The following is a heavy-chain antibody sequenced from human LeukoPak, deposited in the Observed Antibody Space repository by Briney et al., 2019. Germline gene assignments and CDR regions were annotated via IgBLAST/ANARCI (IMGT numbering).Heavy chain of an antibody. D-gene: IGHD3-22*01. J-gene: IGHJ3*02. CDR2: ISAYNGNT. Sequence: GASVKVSCKASGYTFTSYGISWVRQAPGQGLEWMGWISAYNGNTNYAQKLQGRVTMTTDTSTSTAYMELRSLRSDDTAVYYCARDLPQNYYDNNGYRYNSDAFDMWGQGTVVTVSS. CDR3: ARDLPQNYYDNNGYRYNSDAFDM. CDR1: GYTFTSYG. V-gene: IGHV1-18*01.